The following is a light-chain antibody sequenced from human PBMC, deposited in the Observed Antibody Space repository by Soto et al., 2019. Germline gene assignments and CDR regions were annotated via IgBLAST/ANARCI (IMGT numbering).Light chain of an antibody. J-gene: IGLJ1*01. V-gene: IGLV2-14*01. Sequence: QSALTQPASLSGSPGQSITISCTGTSSDIGAYDYVSWFQQHPGKAPKLMISEVNNRPSGVPNRFSGSKSGNTAYLTISGLQVEDEAEYFCFSFTTTRTHVFGTGTKVTVL. CDR3: FSFTTTRTHV. CDR1: SSDIGAYDY. CDR2: EVN.